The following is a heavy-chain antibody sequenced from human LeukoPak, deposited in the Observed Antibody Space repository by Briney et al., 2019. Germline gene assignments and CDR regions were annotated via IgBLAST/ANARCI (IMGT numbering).Heavy chain of an antibody. CDR2: INPSGGST. CDR3: AITYYYDSSGTKNTYYYYGMDV. Sequence: ASVKVSCKASGYTFTSYYMHWVRQAPGQGLEWMGIINPSGGSTSYAQKFQGRVTKTRDTSTSTVYMELSSLRSEDTAVYYCAITYYYDSSGTKNTYYYYGMDVWGQGTTVTVSS. CDR1: GYTFTSYY. J-gene: IGHJ6*02. D-gene: IGHD3-22*01. V-gene: IGHV1-46*01.